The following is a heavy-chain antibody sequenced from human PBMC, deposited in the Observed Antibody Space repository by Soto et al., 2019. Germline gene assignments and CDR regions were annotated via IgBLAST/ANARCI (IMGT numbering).Heavy chain of an antibody. CDR2: IIPMFGTA. Sequence: QAQLVQSGAEVKKPGSSVKVSCKASGGTFSTDSISWVRQAPGQGLEWMGGIIPMFGTANNAQKFQVRVTITADESTSTAYMELSSLRSEDTAVYFCAREIDGYYGMDVWGQGTTVTVAS. V-gene: IGHV1-69*12. CDR1: GGTFSTDS. CDR3: AREIDGYYGMDV. J-gene: IGHJ6*02.